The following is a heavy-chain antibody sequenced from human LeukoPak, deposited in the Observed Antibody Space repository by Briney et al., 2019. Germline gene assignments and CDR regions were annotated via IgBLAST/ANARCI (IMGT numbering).Heavy chain of an antibody. CDR1: GFTFSSYA. J-gene: IGHJ4*02. CDR3: AKAVVVAAKGVGYFDY. D-gene: IGHD2-15*01. Sequence: GGSLRLSCAASGFTFSSYAMSWVRQAPGKGLEWVSAISGSGGSTYYADSVKGRFTISRGNSKNTLYLQMNSLRAEDTAVYYCAKAVVVAAKGVGYFDYWGQGTLVTVSS. V-gene: IGHV3-23*01. CDR2: ISGSGGST.